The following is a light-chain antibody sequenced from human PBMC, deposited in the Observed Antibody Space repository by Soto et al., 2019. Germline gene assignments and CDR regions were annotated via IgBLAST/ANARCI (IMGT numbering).Light chain of an antibody. CDR3: QQYNNWRT. CDR1: QYINTR. CDR2: GAL. J-gene: IGKJ1*01. V-gene: IGKV3-15*01. Sequence: EIVLTQSPATLSSFPGDRVTLSCRASQYINTRLAWYQHRPGQAPRLLIYGALTRATGIPARFSGSGSGTEFTLTISSLQSEDFAVYYCQQYNNWRTFGQGTKVDIK.